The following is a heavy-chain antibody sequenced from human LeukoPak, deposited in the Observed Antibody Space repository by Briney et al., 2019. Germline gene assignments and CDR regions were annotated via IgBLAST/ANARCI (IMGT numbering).Heavy chain of an antibody. Sequence: TGGSLRLSCSASGFTFSSYAMHWVRQAPGKGLEYASAISSNGGSTYYADSVKGRFTISRDNSKNTLYPQMSSLRAEDTAVYYCVKEEACSSTSCYLAGMDVWGKGTTVTVSS. CDR1: GFTFSSYA. D-gene: IGHD2-2*01. V-gene: IGHV3-64D*06. J-gene: IGHJ6*04. CDR2: ISSNGGST. CDR3: VKEEACSSTSCYLAGMDV.